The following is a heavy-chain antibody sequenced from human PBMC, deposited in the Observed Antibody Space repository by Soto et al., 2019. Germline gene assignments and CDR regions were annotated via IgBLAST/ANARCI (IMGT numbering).Heavy chain of an antibody. V-gene: IGHV4-39*01. CDR2: IYYSGST. CDR1: GGSISSSSYY. Sequence: QLQLQESGPGLVKPSETLSLTCTVSGGSISSSSYYWGWIRQPPGKGLEWIGSIYYSGSTYYNPSLKSRVTISVDTSKNQFSLKLSSVTAADTAVYYGVRLLRHNYYGMDVWGQGTTVTVSS. J-gene: IGHJ6*02. D-gene: IGHD5-12*01. CDR3: VRLLRHNYYGMDV.